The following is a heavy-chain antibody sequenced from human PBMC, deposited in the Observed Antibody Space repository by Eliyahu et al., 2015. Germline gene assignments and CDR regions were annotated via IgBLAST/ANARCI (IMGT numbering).Heavy chain of an antibody. D-gene: IGHD3-10*01. Sequence: QVQLVESGGGVVQPGRSLXLSCAASGFIFXXXGVHWVRQAPGKGLEWVAXISFDGSNKAYANSVKGRFTISRDNSKNTLYLQMNSLRVEDTAVYYCAKDKHGSGSSYNWXAFNIWGQGTMVTVS. CDR1: GFIFXXXG. V-gene: IGHV3-30*18. CDR2: ISFDGSNK. CDR3: AKDKHGSGSSYNWXAFNI. J-gene: IGHJ3*02.